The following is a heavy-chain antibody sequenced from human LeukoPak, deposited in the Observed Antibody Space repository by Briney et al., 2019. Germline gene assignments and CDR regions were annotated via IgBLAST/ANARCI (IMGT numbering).Heavy chain of an antibody. J-gene: IGHJ6*04. Sequence: GGSLRLSCAASGFTFSSCEMNWVREAPGKGLEWVSYISSSGSTIYYADSVKGRFTISRDNAKNSLYLQMNSLRAEDTAVYYCAELGITMIGAVWGKGTTVTISS. CDR1: GFTFSSCE. CDR3: AELGITMIGAV. D-gene: IGHD3-10*02. CDR2: ISSSGSTI. V-gene: IGHV3-48*03.